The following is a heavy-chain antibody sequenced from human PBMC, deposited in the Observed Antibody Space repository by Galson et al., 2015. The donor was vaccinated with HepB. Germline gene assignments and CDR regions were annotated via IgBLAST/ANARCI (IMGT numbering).Heavy chain of an antibody. J-gene: IGHJ4*02. CDR1: GFTFTSSA. CDR3: AATRVGATGGGFDY. V-gene: IGHV1-58*02. CDR2: IVVGSGNT. Sequence: SVKVSCKASGFTFTSSAMQWVRQARGQRLEWIGWIVVGSGNTNYAQKFQERVTITRDMYTSTAYMELSSLRSEDTAVYYCAATRVGATGGGFDYWSQGTLATVSS. D-gene: IGHD1-26*01.